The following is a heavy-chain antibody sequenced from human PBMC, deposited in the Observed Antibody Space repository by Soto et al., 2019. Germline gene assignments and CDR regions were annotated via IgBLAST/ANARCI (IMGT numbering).Heavy chain of an antibody. CDR2: ISSSSSTI. J-gene: IGHJ6*03. CDR1: GFTFSSYS. V-gene: IGHV3-48*01. CDR3: ARDGAVRGGGYYYYMDV. D-gene: IGHD1-26*01. Sequence: GGSLRLSCAASGFTFSSYSMNWVRQAPGKGLEWVSYISSSSSTIYYADSVKGRFTISRDNAKNSLYLQMNSLRAEDTAVYYCARDGAVRGGGYYYYMDVWGKGTTVTVSS.